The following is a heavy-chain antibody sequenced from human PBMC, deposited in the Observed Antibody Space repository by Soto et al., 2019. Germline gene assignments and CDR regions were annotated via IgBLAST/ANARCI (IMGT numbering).Heavy chain of an antibody. D-gene: IGHD2-8*01. CDR3: ARDGINRNGMFDWFDP. CDR2: ISSSGSTI. V-gene: IGHV3-11*01. J-gene: IGHJ5*02. Sequence: GGSLRLSCAASGFTFSDYYMSWIRQAPGKGLEWVSYISSSGSTIYYADSVKGRFTISRDDSRSTLYLHMSSLRAEDTAMYYCARDGINRNGMFDWFDPWGHGTLVTVSS. CDR1: GFTFSDYY.